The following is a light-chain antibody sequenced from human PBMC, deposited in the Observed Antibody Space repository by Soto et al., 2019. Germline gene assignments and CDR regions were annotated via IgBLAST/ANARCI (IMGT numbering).Light chain of an antibody. J-gene: IGKJ2*01. CDR2: AAS. CDR1: QSISSY. Sequence: DIQMTQSPSSLSASVGDRVTITCRASQSISSYLNWCQQKPGKAPKLLIHAASSLQSGVPSRFSGSGSGTDFTLTISSLQPEDFATYYFQQSYSTPYTFGQGTKLEIK. V-gene: IGKV1-39*01. CDR3: QQSYSTPYT.